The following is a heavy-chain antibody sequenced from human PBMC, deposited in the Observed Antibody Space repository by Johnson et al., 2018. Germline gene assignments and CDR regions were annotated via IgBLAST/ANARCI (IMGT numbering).Heavy chain of an antibody. J-gene: IGHJ3*02. V-gene: IGHV3-23*04. D-gene: IGHD4-11*01. CDR3: ARDQAWAVTYGFDI. CDR1: GFTFNSYA. Sequence: VQLVQSGGGLVQPGGSLRLSCAASGFTFNSYAFNWVRQAPGKWLEWVSGINSDGSTYYADSVKGRFTITRDNSKNTLYIQMNSLRDEATALYYCARDQAWAVTYGFDIWVLGTMVTVSS. CDR2: INSDGST.